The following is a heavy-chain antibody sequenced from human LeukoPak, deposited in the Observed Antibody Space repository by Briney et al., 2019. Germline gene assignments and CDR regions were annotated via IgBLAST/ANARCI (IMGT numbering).Heavy chain of an antibody. V-gene: IGHV3-21*01. D-gene: IGHD3-3*02. CDR3: ARVSGSGHLDY. CDR1: GFTFSSYG. CDR2: ISSSSSYI. J-gene: IGHJ4*02. Sequence: GGSLRVSCAASGFTFSSYGMHWVRQAPGKGLEWVSSISSSSSYIYYADSVKGRFTISRDNAKNSLYLQMNSLRAEDTAVYYCARVSGSGHLDYWGQGTLVTVSS.